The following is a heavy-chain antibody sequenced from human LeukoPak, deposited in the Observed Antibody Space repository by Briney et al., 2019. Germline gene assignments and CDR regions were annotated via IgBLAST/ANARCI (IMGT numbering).Heavy chain of an antibody. J-gene: IGHJ5*02. V-gene: IGHV3-9*01. CDR1: GFTFDDYA. CDR3: ARLVGWGT. Sequence: GRSLRLSCAASGFTFDDYAMHWVRQAPGKGLEWVSGISWNSGSIGYADSVKGRFTIPRDNAKNSLYLQMNSLRAEDTALYYCARLVGWGTWGQGTLVTVSS. D-gene: IGHD3-16*01. CDR2: ISWNSGSI.